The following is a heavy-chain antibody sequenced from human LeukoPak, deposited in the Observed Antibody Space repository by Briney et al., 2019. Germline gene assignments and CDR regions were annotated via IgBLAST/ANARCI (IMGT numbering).Heavy chain of an antibody. V-gene: IGHV1-18*04. D-gene: IGHD6-19*01. CDR2: ISTYNGKT. Sequence: ASVKVSCQASGYTFTRYGISWVRQAPGQRLEGMGWISTYNGKTYYAQRLQGRVTMTTDTSTSTAYMALRSLRSGDTAVYFCARIAVAGTKTYYFDYWGQGTLVTDSS. J-gene: IGHJ4*02. CDR3: ARIAVAGTKTYYFDY. CDR1: GYTFTRYG.